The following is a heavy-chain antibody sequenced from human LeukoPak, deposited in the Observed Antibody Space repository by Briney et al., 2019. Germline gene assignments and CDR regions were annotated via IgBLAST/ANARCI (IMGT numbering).Heavy chain of an antibody. Sequence: PSETLSLTCTVSGVSISSYYWSWIRQPPGEGLEWIGYVYNSGSTNYNPSLKSRVTISIDTSKNQFSLKVSSVTAADTAVYYCARSDYYGSGHPFDYWGQGTLVTVSS. J-gene: IGHJ4*02. CDR3: ARSDYYGSGHPFDY. CDR2: VYNSGST. CDR1: GVSISSYY. V-gene: IGHV4-59*08. D-gene: IGHD3-10*01.